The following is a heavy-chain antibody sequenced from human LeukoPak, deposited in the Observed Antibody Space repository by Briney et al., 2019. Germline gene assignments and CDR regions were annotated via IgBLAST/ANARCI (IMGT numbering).Heavy chain of an antibody. D-gene: IGHD1-26*01. CDR1: GDSIRSYY. CDR2: IHNNGDS. V-gene: IGHV4-59*01. CDR3: ARSSGSYLFDP. Sequence: SETLSPTCIVSGDSIRSYYWNWIRQAPGKALEWIGHIHNNGDSAYNFSLKSRVTISMDTSKNQFSLKLSSVTAADTAVYYCARSSGSYLFDPWGQGTLVTVSS. J-gene: IGHJ5*02.